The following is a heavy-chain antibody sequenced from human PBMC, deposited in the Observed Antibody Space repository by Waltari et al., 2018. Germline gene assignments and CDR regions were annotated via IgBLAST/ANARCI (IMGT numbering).Heavy chain of an antibody. CDR2: ISSSGSTI. CDR3: AREGYDFWSGPTGPYYFDY. CDR1: GFTFSSYE. V-gene: IGHV3-48*03. D-gene: IGHD3-3*01. J-gene: IGHJ4*02. Sequence: AASGFTFSSYEMNWVRQAPGKGLEWVSYISSSGSTIYYADSVKGRFTISRDNAKNSLYLQMNSLRAEDTAVYCCAREGYDFWSGPTGPYYFDYWGQGTLVTVSS.